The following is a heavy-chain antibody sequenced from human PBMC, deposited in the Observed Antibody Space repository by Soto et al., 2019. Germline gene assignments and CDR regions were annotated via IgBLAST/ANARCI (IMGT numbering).Heavy chain of an antibody. CDR2: MNPNSGNT. J-gene: IGHJ3*02. CDR3: ARVCGPTDAFDI. V-gene: IGHV1-8*01. CDR1: GYTFTSYD. Sequence: ASVKVSCKASGYTFTSYDINWVRQATGQGLEWMGWMNPNSGNTGYAQKFQGRVTMTRNTSISTAYMELSSLRSEDTAVYYCARVCGPTDAFDIWGQGTMVTVSS.